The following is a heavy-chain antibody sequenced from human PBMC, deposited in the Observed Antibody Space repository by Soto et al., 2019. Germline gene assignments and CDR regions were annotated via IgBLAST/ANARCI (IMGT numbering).Heavy chain of an antibody. J-gene: IGHJ6*02. D-gene: IGHD6-13*01. CDR3: AYLSIAAADHYYYYGIDV. CDR1: GFTFSSYS. Sequence: GSLRLSCAASGFTFSSYSMNWVRQAPGKGLEWVSSISSSSSYIYYADSVKGRFTISRDNAKNSLYLQMNSLRAEDTAVYYCAYLSIAAADHYYYYGIDVWGQGTTVTVSS. CDR2: ISSSSSYI. V-gene: IGHV3-21*01.